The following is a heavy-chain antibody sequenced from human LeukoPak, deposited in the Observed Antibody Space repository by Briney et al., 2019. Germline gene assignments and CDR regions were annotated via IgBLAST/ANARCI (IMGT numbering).Heavy chain of an antibody. Sequence: ASVKVSCKASGYTFTSYDINWVRQATGQGLERMGWMNPNSGNTGYAQKFQGRVTITRNTSISTAYMELSSLRSEDTAVYYCARFYYGSGSHFDYWGQGTLVTVSS. CDR2: MNPNSGNT. V-gene: IGHV1-8*03. D-gene: IGHD3-10*01. CDR3: ARFYYGSGSHFDY. CDR1: GYTFTSYD. J-gene: IGHJ4*02.